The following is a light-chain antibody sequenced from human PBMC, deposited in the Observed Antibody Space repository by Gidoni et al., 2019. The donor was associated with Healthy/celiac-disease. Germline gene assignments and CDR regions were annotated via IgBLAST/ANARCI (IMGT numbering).Light chain of an antibody. J-gene: IGKJ2*01. Sequence: IQMTPSPSSLSASVGDRVTITCQASQAISNYLNWYQQKPGKAPKLMIYDASNVETGVPPRFSGSGSGTDFTFTSSRLQDEDIATYYCQQYDNLPAFGQGTKLEIK. V-gene: IGKV1-33*01. CDR2: DAS. CDR3: QQYDNLPA. CDR1: QAISNY.